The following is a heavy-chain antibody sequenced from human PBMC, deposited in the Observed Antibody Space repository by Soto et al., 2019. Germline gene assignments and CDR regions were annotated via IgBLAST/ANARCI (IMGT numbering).Heavy chain of an antibody. CDR2: ISHSGST. Sequence: QVQLQESGPGLVKPSGTLSLSCTVSGGSISTDHWWTWVRQSPGEGLEWIGEISHSGSTAYTPSLKSRATISVDRSNNLVSLNLNSVTAADTAIYYCARRAFRDRSGAMDIWGRGTTVTVSS. V-gene: IGHV4-4*02. D-gene: IGHD3-10*01. CDR1: GGSISTDHW. J-gene: IGHJ6*02. CDR3: ARRAFRDRSGAMDI.